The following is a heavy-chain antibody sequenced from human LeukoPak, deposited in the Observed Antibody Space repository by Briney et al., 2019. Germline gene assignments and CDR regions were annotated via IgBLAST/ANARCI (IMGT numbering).Heavy chain of an antibody. D-gene: IGHD6-13*01. CDR3: ARGLSSSWYWFNT. CDR2: INTSGNI. J-gene: IGHJ5*02. Sequence: QASETLSLTCTVSGGSISSESYYWSWLRQPAGKGLEWIGRINTSGNINYNPSLKSRVTLSVDTSNNQFSLKLTSLTAADTAVYYCARGLSSSWYWFNTWGQGTLVTVSS. CDR1: GGSISSESYY. V-gene: IGHV4-61*02.